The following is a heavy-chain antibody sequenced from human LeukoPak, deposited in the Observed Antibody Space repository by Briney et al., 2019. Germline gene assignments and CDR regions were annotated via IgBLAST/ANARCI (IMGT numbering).Heavy chain of an antibody. CDR3: ARDVSHGDYAWFDP. Sequence: GGSLRLSCAASGFTFSSYGMHWVRQAPGKGLEWVAVIWYDGSNKYYADSVKGRFTISRDNSKNTLYLQMNSLRAEDTAVYYCARDVSHGDYAWFDPWGQGTQVTVSS. J-gene: IGHJ5*02. CDR1: GFTFSSYG. V-gene: IGHV3-33*01. CDR2: IWYDGSNK. D-gene: IGHD4-17*01.